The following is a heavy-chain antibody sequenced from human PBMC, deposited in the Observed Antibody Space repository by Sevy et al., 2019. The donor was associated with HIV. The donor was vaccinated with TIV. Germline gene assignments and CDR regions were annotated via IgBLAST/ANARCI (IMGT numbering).Heavy chain of an antibody. J-gene: IGHJ5*01. CDR3: AKDHALTTLWVNNWFES. D-gene: IGHD4-17*01. Sequence: GGSLRLSCAASGFTFSSYGMHWVRQAPGKGLEWVAVITYDGSNQYYTDSVKGRFTISRDDSKNTLYLQMISLRAEDTAVYYCAKDHALTTLWVNNWFESWGQGTLVTVSS. V-gene: IGHV3-30*18. CDR2: ITYDGSNQ. CDR1: GFTFSSYG.